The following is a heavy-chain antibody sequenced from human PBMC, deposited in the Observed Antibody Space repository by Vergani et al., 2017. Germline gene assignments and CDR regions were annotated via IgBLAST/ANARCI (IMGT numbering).Heavy chain of an antibody. D-gene: IGHD1-7*01. CDR1: GGTFSSYA. CDR2: IIPIFGTA. CDR3: ARTYNWNYLLPNFDY. J-gene: IGHJ4*02. Sequence: QVQLVQSGAEVKKPGSSVKVSCKASGGTFSSYAISWVRQAPGQGLEWMGGIIPIFGTANYAQKFQGRVTITADESTSPAYIELSSLRSEDTAVYYCARTYNWNYLLPNFDYWGQGTLVTVSS. V-gene: IGHV1-69*01.